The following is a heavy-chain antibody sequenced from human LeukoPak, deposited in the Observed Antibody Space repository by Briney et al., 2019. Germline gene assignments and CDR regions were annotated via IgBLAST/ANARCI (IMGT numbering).Heavy chain of an antibody. CDR2: VNTDGSST. CDR1: GFTFSSYW. Sequence: PPGGSLRLSCAASGFTFSSYWMHWVRQAPGKGLVWVSRVNTDGSSTSYADSVKGRFTISRDNAKNTLYLQMNSLRAEDTAVYYCARDRGYGSSFDHWGQGTLVTVSS. J-gene: IGHJ4*02. CDR3: ARDRGYGSSFDH. D-gene: IGHD3-10*01. V-gene: IGHV3-74*01.